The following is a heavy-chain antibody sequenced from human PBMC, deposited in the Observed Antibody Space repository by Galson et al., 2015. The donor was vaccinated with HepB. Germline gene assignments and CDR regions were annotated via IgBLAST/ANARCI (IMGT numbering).Heavy chain of an antibody. V-gene: IGHV1-3*04. Sequence: SVKVSCKASGYTFNHYLIYWVRQAPGQRLEWMGWINTDNGNTKYSQKFQGRISITRDTSANTAYMDLSSLRSDDTAVYYCARGTPYCTNGICYEAGDWYFGLWGHGTLVTVSS. J-gene: IGHJ2*01. CDR2: INTDNGNT. CDR1: GYTFNHYL. D-gene: IGHD2-8*01. CDR3: ARGTPYCTNGICYEAGDWYFGL.